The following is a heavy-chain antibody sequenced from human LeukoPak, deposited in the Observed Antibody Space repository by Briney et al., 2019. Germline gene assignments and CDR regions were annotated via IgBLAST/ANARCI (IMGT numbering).Heavy chain of an antibody. CDR1: GFTFSSYA. Sequence: GRSLRLSCAASGFTFSSYAMHWVRQAPGKGLEWVAVISYDGSNKYYADSVKGRFTISRDNSKNTLYLQMNSLRAEDTAVYYCARGGVIPFDYWGQGTLVTVSS. CDR2: ISYDGSNK. J-gene: IGHJ4*02. V-gene: IGHV3-30*01. CDR3: ARGGVIPFDY.